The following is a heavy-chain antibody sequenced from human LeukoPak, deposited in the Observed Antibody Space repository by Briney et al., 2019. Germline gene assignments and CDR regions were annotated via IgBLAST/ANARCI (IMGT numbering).Heavy chain of an antibody. Sequence: GGSLRLSCAASGFTFSSYRMSWVRQAPGKGPEWVANIKQDGSEKYYVDSVKGRVTISRDNAKNSLYLQMNSLRAEDTAVYYCARSRSYYFDFWGQGTLVTVSS. J-gene: IGHJ4*02. CDR1: GFTFSSYR. CDR2: IKQDGSEK. D-gene: IGHD1-26*01. V-gene: IGHV3-7*03. CDR3: ARSRSYYFDF.